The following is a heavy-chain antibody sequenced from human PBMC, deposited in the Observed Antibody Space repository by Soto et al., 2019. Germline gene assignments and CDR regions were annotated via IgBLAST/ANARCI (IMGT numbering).Heavy chain of an antibody. CDR1: GYSFTSYW. CDR3: ARHRGYGCNSGGYFDL. CDR2: IDPSDSYT. Sequence: PGESLKISCKGSGYSFTSYWISWVRQMPGKGLEWMGRIDPSDSYTNYSPSFQGHVTISADKSISTAYLQWSSLKASDTAMYYCARHRGYGCNSGGYFDLWGRGTLVTVSS. J-gene: IGHJ2*01. D-gene: IGHD4-17*01. V-gene: IGHV5-10-1*01.